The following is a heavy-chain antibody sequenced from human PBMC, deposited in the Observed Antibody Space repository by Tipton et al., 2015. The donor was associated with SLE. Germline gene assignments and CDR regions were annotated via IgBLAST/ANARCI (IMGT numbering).Heavy chain of an antibody. J-gene: IGHJ6*02. CDR2: IWYDGSNK. Sequence: LRLSCAASGLTFSTYAMHWVRQAPGKGLEWVAVIWYDGSNKYYADSVKGRFTISRDNSKNTLYLQMNSLRAEDTALYYCASQQSYYYAMDVWGQGTTVTVSS. CDR3: ASQQSYYYAMDV. V-gene: IGHV3-33*08. CDR1: GLTFSTYA. D-gene: IGHD6-13*01.